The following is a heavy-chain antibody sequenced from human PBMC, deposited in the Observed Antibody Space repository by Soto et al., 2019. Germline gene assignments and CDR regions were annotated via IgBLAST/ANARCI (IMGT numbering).Heavy chain of an antibody. J-gene: IGHJ4*02. CDR3: AREGFITGTTGDY. D-gene: IGHD1-20*01. V-gene: IGHV3-53*01. Sequence: EVQLVESGGGLIQPGGSLRLSCAASGFTVSSNYMSWVRQAPGKGLEWVSVIYSGGTTYYADSVKGRFTISRDNSKNTLYLQVNSLRVEDTAMYYCAREGFITGTTGDYWGQGTLVTVSS. CDR2: IYSGGTT. CDR1: GFTVSSNY.